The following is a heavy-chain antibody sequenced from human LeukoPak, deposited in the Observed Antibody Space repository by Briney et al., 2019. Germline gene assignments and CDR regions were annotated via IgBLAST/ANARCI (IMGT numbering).Heavy chain of an antibody. CDR2: IYYSGST. CDR1: GGSISSSYYY. D-gene: IGHD2-2*01. J-gene: IGHJ4*02. V-gene: IGHV4-39*07. Sequence: SETLSLTCTVSGGSISSSYYYWGWIRQPPGKGLEWIGSIYYSGSTYYNPSLKSRVTISVDTSKNQFSLKLSSVTAADTAVYYCARLGYCSSTSCDPPDYWGQGTLVTVSS. CDR3: ARLGYCSSTSCDPPDY.